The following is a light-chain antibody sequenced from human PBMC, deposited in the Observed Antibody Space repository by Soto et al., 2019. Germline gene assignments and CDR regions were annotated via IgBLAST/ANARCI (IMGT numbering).Light chain of an antibody. J-gene: IGKJ4*01. V-gene: IGKV1-9*01. CDR2: AAV. CDR3: QPVKYYPFT. CDR1: QGISQY. Sequence: DIHLTQSPSLLSASVGDRVTITCRASQGISQYVAWYQQKPGKAPKLLIYAAVVLQGGIPSRFSDSGSATEILPPNSRLPAGDFATYYCQPVKYYPFTFGGGTRVEIK.